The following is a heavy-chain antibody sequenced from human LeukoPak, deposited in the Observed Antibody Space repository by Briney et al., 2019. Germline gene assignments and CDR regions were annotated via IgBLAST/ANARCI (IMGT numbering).Heavy chain of an antibody. CDR3: ARDQLGFSPHVFDI. CDR1: GGTFRTFA. CDR2: IIPIFGIP. Sequence: ASVKVSCKASGGTFRTFAISWVRQAPGQGLEWMGGIIPIFGIPDSAQKFQGRLTITADESTTTAYMELRSLRSDDTAVYYCARDQLGFSPHVFDIWGQGTMVTVSS. D-gene: IGHD2-2*01. V-gene: IGHV1-69*13. J-gene: IGHJ3*02.